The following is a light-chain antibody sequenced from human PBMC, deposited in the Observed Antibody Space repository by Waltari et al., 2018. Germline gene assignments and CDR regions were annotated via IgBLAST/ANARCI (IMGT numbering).Light chain of an antibody. J-gene: IGKJ3*01. CDR2: TAS. CDR1: QGISSY. CDR3: QQHNSYPFT. Sequence: DIQLTQSPSSLSASVGDRVTITCRASQGISSYLAWYQQKPGKAPKLLIYTASTLQTGVPSRFSGSESGTEFTLTISSLQPEDFATYYCQQHNSYPFTFGRGTKVAIK. V-gene: IGKV1-9*01.